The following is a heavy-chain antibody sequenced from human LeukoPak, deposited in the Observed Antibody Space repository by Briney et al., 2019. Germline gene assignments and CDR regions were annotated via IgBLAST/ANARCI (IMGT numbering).Heavy chain of an antibody. D-gene: IGHD3-9*01. V-gene: IGHV4-61*02. Sequence: SETLSLTCTVSGGSISSGTYYWSWIRQPAGKGLEWIGRIHTDGTINYSTSLRSRVTISLDASKNQVSVKLASVTAADTAVYYCAREAVVDFSPFDYWGQGTLVTVSS. CDR3: AREAVVDFSPFDY. CDR1: GGSISSGTYY. J-gene: IGHJ4*02. CDR2: IHTDGTI.